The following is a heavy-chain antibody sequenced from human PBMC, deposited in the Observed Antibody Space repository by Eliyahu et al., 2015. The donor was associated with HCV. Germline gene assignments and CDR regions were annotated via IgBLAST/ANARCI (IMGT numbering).Heavy chain of an antibody. D-gene: IGHD6-13*01. Sequence: QVQLVESGGGLVKPGGSLRLSCAASGFTFSDFYMHWVRQAPGKGLGWLSYISSTSSHTNYADSVKGRFTVSRDNAKNSLYLQLNSLRAEDTAVYYCARDGTVVGSWLDVWGQGTTVTVSS. CDR3: ARDGTVVGSWLDV. V-gene: IGHV3-11*06. CDR1: GFTFSDFY. CDR2: ISSTSSHT. J-gene: IGHJ6*02.